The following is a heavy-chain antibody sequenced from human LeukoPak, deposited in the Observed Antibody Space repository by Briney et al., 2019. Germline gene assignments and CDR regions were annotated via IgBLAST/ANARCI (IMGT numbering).Heavy chain of an antibody. D-gene: IGHD5-18*01. CDR3: AKERVGYGYYFDY. J-gene: IGHJ4*02. CDR2: ISYDGSNK. CDR1: GFTFSSYG. Sequence: GGPLRLSCAASGFTFSSYGMHWVRQAPGKGLEWVAVISYDGSNKYYADSVKGRFTISRDNSKNTLYLQMNSLRAEDTAVYYCAKERVGYGYYFDYWGQGTLVTVSS. V-gene: IGHV3-30*18.